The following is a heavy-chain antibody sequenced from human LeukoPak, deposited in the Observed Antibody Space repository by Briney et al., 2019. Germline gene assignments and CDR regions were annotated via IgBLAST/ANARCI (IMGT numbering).Heavy chain of an antibody. Sequence: GGSLRLSCAASGFTFDDYAMHWVRQAPGKGLEWVSGISWNSGSIGYADSVKGRFTISRDNAKNSLYLQMNSLRAEDTALYYCAKDIQYQLLYSFDYWGQGTLVIVSS. J-gene: IGHJ4*02. CDR3: AKDIQYQLLYSFDY. CDR1: GFTFDDYA. CDR2: ISWNSGSI. V-gene: IGHV3-9*01. D-gene: IGHD2-2*02.